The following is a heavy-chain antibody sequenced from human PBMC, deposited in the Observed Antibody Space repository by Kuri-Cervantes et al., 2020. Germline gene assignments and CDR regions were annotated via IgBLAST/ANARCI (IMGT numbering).Heavy chain of an antibody. CDR2: INPNSGGT. J-gene: IGHJ6*02. V-gene: IGHV1-2*02. D-gene: IGHD3-22*01. CDR3: ARDPVVWYYYDSSGYEVRYYGMDV. Sequence: ASVKVSCKASGYTFTGYYMHWVRQAPGQGLEWMGWINPNSGGTNYAQKFQGRVIMTRDTSISTAYMELSRLRSDDTAVYYCARDPVVWYYYDSSGYEVRYYGMDVWGQGTTVTVSS. CDR1: GYTFTGYY.